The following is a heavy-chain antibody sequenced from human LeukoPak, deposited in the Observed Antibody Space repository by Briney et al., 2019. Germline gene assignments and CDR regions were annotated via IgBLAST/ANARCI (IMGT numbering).Heavy chain of an antibody. CDR3: AREADNWNYVRRGPPFDY. CDR1: GYTFTGYY. CDR2: INPNSGNT. V-gene: IGHV1-2*02. D-gene: IGHD1-7*01. J-gene: IGHJ4*02. Sequence: ASVKVSCKASGYTFTGYYIHWVRQAPGQGLEWMGWINPNSGNTNYAQRFQGGVTMTRDTSISTAYMELSRLRSADKAVYYCAREADNWNYVRRGPPFDYWGQGTPVTVSS.